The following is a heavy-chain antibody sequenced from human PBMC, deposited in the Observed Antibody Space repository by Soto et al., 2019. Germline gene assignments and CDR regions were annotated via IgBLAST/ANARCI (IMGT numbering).Heavy chain of an antibody. CDR1: GDSVSANRGA. CDR2: TYYRSKWYN. D-gene: IGHD2-21*01. CDR3: SRQDCDASKQGRLAV. Sequence: SQTISLTCAISGDSVSANRGAWNWIRQSPSRGLEWLGRTYYRSKWYNDYAVSVKSRITINQDTSKNQYSLQLNSLTPKDTAVYFCSRQDCDASKQGRLAVRTQGTSDTVS. V-gene: IGHV6-1*01. J-gene: IGHJ6*02.